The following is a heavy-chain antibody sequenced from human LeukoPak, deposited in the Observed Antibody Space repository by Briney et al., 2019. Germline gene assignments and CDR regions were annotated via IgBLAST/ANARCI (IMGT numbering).Heavy chain of an antibody. CDR2: IYTSGST. CDR1: GGSISSGSYY. D-gene: IGHD6-19*01. V-gene: IGHV4-61*02. CDR3: ARSSGWFYYFDY. Sequence: PSETLSLTCTVSGGSISSGSYYWSWIRQPAGKGLEWIGRIYTSGSTNYNPSLKSRVTLSVDTSKNQFSLKLSSVTAADTAVYYCARSSGWFYYFDYWGQGTLVTVSS. J-gene: IGHJ4*02.